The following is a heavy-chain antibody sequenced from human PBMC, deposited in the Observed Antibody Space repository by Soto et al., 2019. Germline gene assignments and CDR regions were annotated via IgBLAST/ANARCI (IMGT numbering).Heavy chain of an antibody. V-gene: IGHV4-30-2*01. CDR1: GGSISSGGYS. D-gene: IGHD3-16*01. CDR3: ARSSYATGGTNDYFDY. CDR2: IYHSGST. J-gene: IGHJ4*02. Sequence: SETLSLTCAVSGGSISSGGYSWSWIRQPPGKGLEWIGYIYHSGSTYYNPSLKSRVTISVDRSKNQFSLKLSSVTAADTAVYYCARSSYATGGTNDYFDYWGQGTLVTVPQ.